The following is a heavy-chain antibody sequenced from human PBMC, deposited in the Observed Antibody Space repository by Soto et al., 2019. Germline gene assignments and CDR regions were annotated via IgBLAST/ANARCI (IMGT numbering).Heavy chain of an antibody. D-gene: IGHD2-15*01. CDR2: IIPIFGTA. CDR1: GGTFSSYA. J-gene: IGHJ2*01. V-gene: IGHV1-69*13. CDR3: ARGGGLLRGGVWYFDL. Sequence: GASVKVSCKASGGTFSSYAISWVRQAPGQGLEWMGGIIPIFGTANYAQKSQGRVTITADESTSTAYMELSSLRSEDTAVYYCARGGGLLRGGVWYFDLWGRGTLVTVSS.